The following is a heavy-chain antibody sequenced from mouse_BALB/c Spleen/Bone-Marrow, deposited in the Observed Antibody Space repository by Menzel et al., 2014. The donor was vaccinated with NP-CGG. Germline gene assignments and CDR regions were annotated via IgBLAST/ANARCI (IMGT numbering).Heavy chain of an antibody. CDR2: IYPGDGST. D-gene: IGHD3-2*01. J-gene: IGHJ3*01. V-gene: IGHV1S33*01. CDR1: GYTFTSYD. CDR3: ARSGDSSGYGFAY. Sequence: SGPELVKPGALVKISCKASGYTFTSYDINWVKPRPGQGLEWIGWIYPGDGSTKYNEKFKGKATLTADKSSSTAYMQLSSLTSENSAVYFCARSGDSSGYGFAYWGQGTLVTVSA.